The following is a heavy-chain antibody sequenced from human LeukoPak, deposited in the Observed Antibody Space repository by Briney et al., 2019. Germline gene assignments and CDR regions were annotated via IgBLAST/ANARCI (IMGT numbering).Heavy chain of an antibody. D-gene: IGHD5-18*01. Sequence: SRGSLRLSCAASGFTFDDYAMHWVRQAPGKGLEWVSGISWNGGSIGYADSVKGRFTISRDNAKNSLYLQMNSLRAEDTALYYCAKGSGYSYGFLDYWGQGTLVTVSS. J-gene: IGHJ4*02. CDR2: ISWNGGSI. CDR3: AKGSGYSYGFLDY. V-gene: IGHV3-9*01. CDR1: GFTFDDYA.